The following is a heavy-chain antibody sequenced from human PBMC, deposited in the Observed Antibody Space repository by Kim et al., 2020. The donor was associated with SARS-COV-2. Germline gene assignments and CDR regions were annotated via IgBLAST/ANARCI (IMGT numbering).Heavy chain of an antibody. CDR2: IEYRGRKDSGRT. J-gene: IGHJ4*02. V-gene: IGHV4-31*03. D-gene: IGHD2-8*02. CDR1: GGSISSSDYF. CDR3: SREVVLAATGVLDY. Sequence: SETLSLTCTVSGGSISSSDYFWSWIRQHPGRGLEWIGYIEYRGRKDSGRTHYNPSLDSRVSISVDTSKNQFSLNLSSVTAADSAVYFCSREVVLAATGVLDYWGQGTLVTVSS.